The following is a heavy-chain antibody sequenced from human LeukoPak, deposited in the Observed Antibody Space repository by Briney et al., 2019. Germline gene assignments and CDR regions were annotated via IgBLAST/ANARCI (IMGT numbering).Heavy chain of an antibody. CDR1: GGSISSGDYY. CDR3: ARETTGLARYFDY. Sequence: SQTLSLTCTVSGGSISSGDYYWSWIRQPAGKGLEWIGRIYTSGSTNYNPSLKSRVTMSVDTSKNQFSLNLSSVTAADTAFYYCARETTGLARYFDYWGQGTLVTVSS. D-gene: IGHD4-11*01. CDR2: IYTSGST. V-gene: IGHV4-61*02. J-gene: IGHJ4*02.